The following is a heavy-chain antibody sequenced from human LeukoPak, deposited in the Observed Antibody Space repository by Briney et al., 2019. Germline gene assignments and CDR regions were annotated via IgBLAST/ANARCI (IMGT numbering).Heavy chain of an antibody. Sequence: PSETLSLTCAVYGGSFGGYYWSWIRQPPGKGLEWIGEINHSGSTNYNPSLKSRVTISVDTSKNQFSLKLSSVTAADTAVYYCARGEPDYGDYIFDYWGQGTLVTVSS. J-gene: IGHJ4*02. V-gene: IGHV4-34*01. D-gene: IGHD4-17*01. CDR2: INHSGST. CDR3: ARGEPDYGDYIFDY. CDR1: GGSFGGYY.